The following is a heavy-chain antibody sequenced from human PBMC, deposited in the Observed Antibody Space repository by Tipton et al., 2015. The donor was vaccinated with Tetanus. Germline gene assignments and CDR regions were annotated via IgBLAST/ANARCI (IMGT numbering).Heavy chain of an antibody. J-gene: IGHJ5*02. D-gene: IGHD3-3*01. CDR1: GGSFSGYY. V-gene: IGHV4-59*12. CDR2: VSSSGRT. Sequence: GLVKPSETLSLICGVYGGSFSGYYWSWIRQPPGKGLEWIAYVSSSGRTNYNPSLKSRVTISVDTSSSQFSLRLTSVTAADTAVYFCAGVLRSESVGWFDPWGQGTLVTVSS. CDR3: AGVLRSESVGWFDP.